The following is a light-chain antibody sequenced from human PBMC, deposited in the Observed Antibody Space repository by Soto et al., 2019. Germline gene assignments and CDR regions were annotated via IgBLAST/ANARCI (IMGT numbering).Light chain of an antibody. V-gene: IGKV1-39*01. CDR2: AAS. J-gene: IGKJ5*01. CDR1: QSISNY. Sequence: DIQMTQSPSSLSASVGDRVIITCRASQSISNYLNWYQQKPGKAPKLLIFAASSLQSGVPSRFSGSGSGTNFTLTISRLEPEDSAVYYCQQYGSSPPITFGQGTRLEIK. CDR3: QQYGSSPPIT.